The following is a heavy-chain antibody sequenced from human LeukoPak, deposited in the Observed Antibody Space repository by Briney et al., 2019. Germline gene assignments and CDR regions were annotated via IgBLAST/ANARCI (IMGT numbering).Heavy chain of an antibody. J-gene: IGHJ4*02. CDR1: GYTFTSYY. CDR3: ARGASFGRTGLYYFDY. CDR2: INPSGGST. D-gene: IGHD2-15*01. V-gene: IGHV1-46*01. Sequence: VASVKVSCKASGYTFTSYYMHWVRQAPGQGLEWMGIINPSGGSTSYAQKFQGRVTMTRDMSTSTVYMELSSLRSEDTAVYYCARGASFGRTGLYYFDYWGQGTLVTVSS.